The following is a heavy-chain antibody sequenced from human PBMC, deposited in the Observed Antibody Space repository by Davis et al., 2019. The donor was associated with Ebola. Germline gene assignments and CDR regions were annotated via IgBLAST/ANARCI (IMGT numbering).Heavy chain of an antibody. Sequence: SETLSLTCAVYGGSFSGYYWSWIRQPPGKGLEWIGAINHSGSTNYNPSLKSRVTISVDTSKNQFSLKLSSVTAADTAVYYCARVSGIVVVPAAIYYYYGMDVWGQGTTVTVSS. J-gene: IGHJ6*02. D-gene: IGHD2-2*01. CDR3: ARVSGIVVVPAAIYYYYGMDV. CDR2: INHSGST. V-gene: IGHV4-34*01. CDR1: GGSFSGYY.